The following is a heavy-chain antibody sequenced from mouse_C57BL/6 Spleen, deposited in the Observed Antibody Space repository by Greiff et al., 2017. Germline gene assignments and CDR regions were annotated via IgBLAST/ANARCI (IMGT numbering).Heavy chain of an antibody. Sequence: EVKLMESEGGLVQPGSSMTLSCTASGFTFSDYYMAWVRQVPEKGLEWVANINYDGSSTYYLDSLKSRFIISRDNAKNILYLQMSNLKSEDTATYYCARDKPYYYGSSYWYFDVWGTGTTVTVSS. CDR2: INYDGSST. J-gene: IGHJ1*03. CDR1: GFTFSDYY. D-gene: IGHD1-1*01. CDR3: ARDKPYYYGSSYWYFDV. V-gene: IGHV5-16*01.